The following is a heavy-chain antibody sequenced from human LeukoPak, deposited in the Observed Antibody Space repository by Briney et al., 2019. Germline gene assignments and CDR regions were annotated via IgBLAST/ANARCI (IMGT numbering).Heavy chain of an antibody. CDR3: ARINFNPDY. J-gene: IGHJ4*02. CDR2: ISGSGGGT. V-gene: IGHV3-23*01. Sequence: GGSLRLSCAVSGISLSNYGMSWVRQAPGKGLEWVAGISGSGGGTNYADSVKGRFTISRDNPKNTLYLQMNRLRAEDTAVYYCARINFNPDYWGQGTLVTVSS. CDR1: GISLSNYG. D-gene: IGHD1-14*01.